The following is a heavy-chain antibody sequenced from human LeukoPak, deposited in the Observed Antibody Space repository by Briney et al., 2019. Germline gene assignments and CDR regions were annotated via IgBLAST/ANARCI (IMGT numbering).Heavy chain of an antibody. CDR1: GFTSCSYW. V-gene: IGHV3-7*01. J-gene: IGHJ6*03. Sequence: PGGSLRLSSADSGFTSCSYWMSWARPAPGKGREWGANLKQDGREEYNVDSVRGGFTSSRDNAKNSLDLQMYSLRAEDAPVYLCASGKAAEAVYYYYYRDVWGKGTTVTVSS. D-gene: IGHD6-19*01. CDR3: ASGKAAEAVYYYYYRDV. CDR2: LKQDGREE.